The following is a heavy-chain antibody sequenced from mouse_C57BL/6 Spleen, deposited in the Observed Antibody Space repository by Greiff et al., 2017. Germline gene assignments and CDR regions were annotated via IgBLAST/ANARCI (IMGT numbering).Heavy chain of an antibody. CDR3: ARYSSGGWFAY. CDR1: GYTFTSYW. D-gene: IGHD3-2*02. J-gene: IGHJ3*01. CDR2: IDPSDSET. V-gene: IGHV1-52*01. Sequence: QVQLQQPGAELVRPGSSVKLSCKASGYTFTSYWMHWVKQRPIQGLEWIGNIDPSDSETHYNQKFKDKATLTVDKSSSTAYMQLSSLTSEDSAVYYCARYSSGGWFAYWGQGTLVTVSA.